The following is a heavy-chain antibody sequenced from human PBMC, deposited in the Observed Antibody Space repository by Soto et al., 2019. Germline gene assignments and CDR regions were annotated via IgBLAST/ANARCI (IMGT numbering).Heavy chain of an antibody. D-gene: IGHD4-17*01. V-gene: IGHV4-31*03. Sequence: QVQLQESGPGLVKPSQTLSLTCTVSGGSISSGGYYWSWIRQHPGKGLEWIGYIYYSGSTYYNPSLKSRVTISVEASKNQFSLKLSSVTAADTAVYYCARADYGDYGYAFDIWGQGTMVTVSS. CDR3: ARADYGDYGYAFDI. CDR2: IYYSGST. J-gene: IGHJ3*02. CDR1: GGSISSGGYY.